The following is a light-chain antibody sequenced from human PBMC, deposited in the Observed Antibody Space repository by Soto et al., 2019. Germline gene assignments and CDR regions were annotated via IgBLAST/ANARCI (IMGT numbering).Light chain of an antibody. CDR2: KAS. CDR3: QQYNSYPWT. J-gene: IGKJ1*01. Sequence: DIQMTQSPSTLSVSVGDRVTITCRASQRISSWLAWYQQKPGKAPKLLIYKASSLESGVPSRFSGSGSGTEFTLTISSLHPDDFATYYCQQYNSYPWTFGQGTKVEIK. CDR1: QRISSW. V-gene: IGKV1-5*03.